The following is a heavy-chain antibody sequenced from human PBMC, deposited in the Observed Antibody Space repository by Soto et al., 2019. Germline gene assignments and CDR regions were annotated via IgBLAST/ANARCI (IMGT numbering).Heavy chain of an antibody. CDR3: AKDGQFDWLSVF. D-gene: IGHD3-9*01. J-gene: IGHJ4*02. CDR1: GFTFSTYA. V-gene: IGHV3-23*01. Sequence: GGSLRLSCAASGFTFSTYAMSWVRQAPGKGLEWVSSISDSGDSTYYADSVKGRFTISRDNSKKTLKLKMNSLRFEDTAVYYCAKDGQFDWLSVFWGQGTLVTVSS. CDR2: ISDSGDST.